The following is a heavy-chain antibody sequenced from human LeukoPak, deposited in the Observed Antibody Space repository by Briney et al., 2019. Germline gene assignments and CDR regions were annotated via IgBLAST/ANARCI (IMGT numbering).Heavy chain of an antibody. J-gene: IGHJ5*02. CDR2: ISSNGGST. V-gene: IGHV3-64*04. CDR3: ARGYGDHGWWFDP. CDR1: GFTFSNYA. D-gene: IGHD4-17*01. Sequence: HPGGSLRLSCSASGFTFSNYAMHWVRQAPGKGLEYVSAISSNGGSTHYADSVKGRFSISRDNSKNTLYLQMNSLRAEDTAMYYCARGYGDHGWWFDPWGQGTLVTVSS.